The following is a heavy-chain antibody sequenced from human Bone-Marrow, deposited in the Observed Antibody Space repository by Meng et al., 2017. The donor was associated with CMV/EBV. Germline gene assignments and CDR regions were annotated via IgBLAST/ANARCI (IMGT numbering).Heavy chain of an antibody. CDR2: INWNGGST. Sequence: GGSLRLSCAASGFTFSSYGMSWVRQAPGKGLEWVSGINWNGGSTGYADSVKGRFTISRDNAKNSLYLQMNSLRAEDTALYYCARAVPAAMNNWFDPWGQGTLVTVSS. V-gene: IGHV3-20*04. CDR1: GFTFSSYG. J-gene: IGHJ5*02. D-gene: IGHD2-2*01. CDR3: ARAVPAAMNNWFDP.